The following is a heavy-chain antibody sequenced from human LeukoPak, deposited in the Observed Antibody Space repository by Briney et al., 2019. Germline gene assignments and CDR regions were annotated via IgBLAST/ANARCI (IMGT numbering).Heavy chain of an antibody. CDR2: IYNGVPT. Sequence: SETLSLTCTASGAPISRFYWNWVRQPPGKGLEWIGNIYNGVPTFFNPSLKSRVTLSVDTSKTQFSLQLASVTAADTAVYYCVQTTGWPGFDYWGQGILVTVST. V-gene: IGHV4-4*09. J-gene: IGHJ4*02. D-gene: IGHD6-19*01. CDR1: GAPISRFY. CDR3: VQTTGWPGFDY.